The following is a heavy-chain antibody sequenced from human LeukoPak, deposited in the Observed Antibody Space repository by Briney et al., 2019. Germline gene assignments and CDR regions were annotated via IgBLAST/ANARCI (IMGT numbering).Heavy chain of an antibody. V-gene: IGHV4-39*01. J-gene: IGHJ4*02. D-gene: IGHD5-12*01. CDR2: IYYSGST. CDR3: ARRVVADYYFDY. Sequence: WVRQPPGKGLEWIGSIYYSGSTYYNPSLKSRVTISVDTSKNQFSLKLSSVTAADTAVYYCARRVVADYYFDYWGQGTLVTVSS.